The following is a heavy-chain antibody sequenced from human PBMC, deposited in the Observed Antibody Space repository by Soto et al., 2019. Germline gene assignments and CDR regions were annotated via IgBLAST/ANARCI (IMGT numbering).Heavy chain of an antibody. CDR3: ARPPGYISDWYYFDL. D-gene: IGHD6-19*01. J-gene: IGHJ4*02. Sequence: QVQLVQSGAEVKKPGASVKVSCEASGYTFIDYYMHWVRQAPGQGFEWMGRISPKSGGTNYAQKFQGRVTMTWDTSINTAYMDLSSLMSEDTAVYYCARPPGYISDWYYFDLWGQGTLVTVSS. V-gene: IGHV1-2*02. CDR1: GYTFIDYY. CDR2: ISPKSGGT.